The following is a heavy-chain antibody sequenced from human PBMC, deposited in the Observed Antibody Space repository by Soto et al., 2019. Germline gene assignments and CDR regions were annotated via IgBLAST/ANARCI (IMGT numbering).Heavy chain of an antibody. CDR2: ISGSGGST. CDR3: AKDSDTIFGGAAPGYFDY. J-gene: IGHJ4*02. CDR1: GFPFSIYA. V-gene: IGHV3-23*01. D-gene: IGHD3-3*01. Sequence: PGGSLRLSCAASGFPFSIYAMSLVRQSPGKGLEWVSAISGSGGSTYYADSVKGRFTISRDNSKNTLYLQMNSLRAEDTAVYYCAKDSDTIFGGAAPGYFDYWGQGTLVTVXS.